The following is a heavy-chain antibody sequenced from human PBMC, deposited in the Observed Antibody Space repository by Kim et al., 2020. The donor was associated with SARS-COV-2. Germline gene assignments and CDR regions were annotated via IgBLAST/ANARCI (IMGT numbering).Heavy chain of an antibody. V-gene: IGHV3-23*01. J-gene: IGHJ5*02. CDR2: MSGSGYT. CDR3: ARDWDRSSGRCFRP. CDR1: EFTLSSYG. Sequence: GGSLRLSCAASEFTLSSYGMHWVRQAPGKGLEWVSGMSGSGYTYYADSVKGRSTISRDTSKSTPYLQMNSLTAEDTAVYYCARDWDRSSGRCFRPWGKGTRVTVSS. D-gene: IGHD6-19*01.